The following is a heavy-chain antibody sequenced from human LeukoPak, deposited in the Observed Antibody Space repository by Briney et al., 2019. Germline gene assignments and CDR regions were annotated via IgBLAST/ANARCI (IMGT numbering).Heavy chain of an antibody. CDR2: INSDGSST. Sequence: GGSLRLSCAASGFTFSSYWMHWVRQAPGKGLVWVSRINSDGSSTSYADSVKGRFTISRDNAKNSLYLQMNSLRAEDTAVYYCARAFITIALLDYWGQGTLVTVSS. D-gene: IGHD3-10*01. J-gene: IGHJ4*02. V-gene: IGHV3-74*01. CDR1: GFTFSSYW. CDR3: ARAFITIALLDY.